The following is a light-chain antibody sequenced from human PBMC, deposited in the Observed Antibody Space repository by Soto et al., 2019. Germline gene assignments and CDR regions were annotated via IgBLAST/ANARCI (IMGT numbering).Light chain of an antibody. CDR2: GAS. CDR3: QQYDSSPLT. J-gene: IGKJ4*01. Sequence: EIVLTQSPGTLSLSPGERATLSCRASQSVSSSYLAWYQQKPGQAPRLLIYGASSSATGIPDRFSGSGSGTDFTLTIRRLEPEDFAVYYCQQYDSSPLTFGGGTKVEFK. V-gene: IGKV3-20*01. CDR1: QSVSSSY.